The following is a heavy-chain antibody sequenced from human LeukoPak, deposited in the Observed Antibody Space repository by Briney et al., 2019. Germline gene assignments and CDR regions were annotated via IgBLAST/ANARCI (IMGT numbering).Heavy chain of an antibody. Sequence: PGRSLRLSCAASGFTFSGHGMHWVRQAPGKGLEWVAVIWYDGSNKYYTDSVKGRFTISRDNAKNSLYLQMNSLRDEDTAVYYCARDLPPYCSGGSCYPDYWGQGTLVTVSS. CDR2: IWYDGSNK. CDR3: ARDLPPYCSGGSCYPDY. CDR1: GFTFSGHG. D-gene: IGHD2-15*01. V-gene: IGHV3-33*01. J-gene: IGHJ4*02.